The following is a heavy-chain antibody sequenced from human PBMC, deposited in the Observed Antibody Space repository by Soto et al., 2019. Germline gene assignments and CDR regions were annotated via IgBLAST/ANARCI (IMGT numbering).Heavy chain of an antibody. Sequence: GASVKVSCKASGGTFSSYTISWVRQAPGQGLEWMGRIIPILGIANYAQKFQGRVTITADKSTSTAYMELSSLRSEDTAVYYCDRDPVVVVPAVRAYYYYYMDVWGKGTTVTVSS. CDR1: GGTFSSYT. V-gene: IGHV1-69*04. D-gene: IGHD2-2*01. J-gene: IGHJ6*03. CDR3: DRDPVVVVPAVRAYYYYYMDV. CDR2: IIPILGIA.